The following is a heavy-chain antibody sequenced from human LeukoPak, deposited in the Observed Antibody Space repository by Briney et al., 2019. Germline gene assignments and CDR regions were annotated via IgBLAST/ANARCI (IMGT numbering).Heavy chain of an antibody. CDR2: ISYDGTNE. CDR3: AKALGYGGNSVYFDY. J-gene: IGHJ4*02. CDR1: GFTFSRHG. V-gene: IGHV3-30*18. D-gene: IGHD4-23*01. Sequence: PGGSLRPSCAASGFTFSRHGMHWVRQAPGKGLEWVALISYDGTNEFYPDSVKGRFTISRDNSKNTLYLQVSSLRVEDTAVYYCAKALGYGGNSVYFDYWGQGTLVTVSS.